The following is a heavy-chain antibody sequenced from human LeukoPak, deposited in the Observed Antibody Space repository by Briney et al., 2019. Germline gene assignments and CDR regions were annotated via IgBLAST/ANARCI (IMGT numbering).Heavy chain of an antibody. CDR2: IIPIFGTA. CDR1: GGTFGSYA. Sequence: VASVKVSCKASGGTFGSYAISWVRQAPGQGLEWMGGIIPIFGTANYAQKFQGRVTITADESTSTAYMELSSLRSEDTAVYYCAREQFAYYYGSGSYSFDYWGQGTLVTVSS. V-gene: IGHV1-69*13. J-gene: IGHJ4*02. CDR3: AREQFAYYYGSGSYSFDY. D-gene: IGHD3-10*01.